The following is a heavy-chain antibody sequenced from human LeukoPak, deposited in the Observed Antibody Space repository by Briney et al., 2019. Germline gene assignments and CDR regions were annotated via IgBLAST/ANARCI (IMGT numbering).Heavy chain of an antibody. Sequence: GGSLRLSCAASGFTVSSNYMSWVRQAPGKGLEWVSVIYSGGSTYYADSVKGRFTISRDNSKNTLYLQMNSLRAEDTAVYYCARANVAAADAFDIWGQGTMVTVSS. CDR3: ARANVAAADAFDI. V-gene: IGHV3-66*01. D-gene: IGHD6-13*01. CDR2: IYSGGST. CDR1: GFTVSSNY. J-gene: IGHJ3*02.